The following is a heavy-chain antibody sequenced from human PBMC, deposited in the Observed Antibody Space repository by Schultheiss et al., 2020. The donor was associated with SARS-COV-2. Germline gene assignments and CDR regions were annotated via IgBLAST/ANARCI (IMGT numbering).Heavy chain of an antibody. CDR3: AKGGRHDYGDYGEGLDGMDV. J-gene: IGHJ6*02. CDR2: TYYRSKWYT. Sequence: SETLSLTCAISGDSVSSNSAAWNWIRQSPSRGLEWLGRTYYRSKWYTDYAVSVKSRITINPDTSKNQFSLQLNSVTPEDTAVYYCAKGGRHDYGDYGEGLDGMDVWGQGTTVTVSS. V-gene: IGHV6-1*01. D-gene: IGHD4-17*01. CDR1: GDSVSSNSAA.